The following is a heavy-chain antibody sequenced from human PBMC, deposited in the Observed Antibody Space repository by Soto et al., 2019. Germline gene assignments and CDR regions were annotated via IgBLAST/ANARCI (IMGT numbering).Heavy chain of an antibody. CDR2: ISNRGDTT. D-gene: IGHD5-12*01. CDR1: GITFSSYA. CDR3: AKDKEVATIGGAFDY. J-gene: IGHJ4*02. V-gene: IGHV3-23*01. Sequence: EVQLLESGGGLVQPGGSLRLSCAASGITFSSYAMNWVRQAPGKGLEWVSVISNRGDTTYYADSVKGRFTISRDNSKKTLYLQLNSLRAEDPAMYYCAKDKEVATIGGAFDYWGQGTLLTVSS.